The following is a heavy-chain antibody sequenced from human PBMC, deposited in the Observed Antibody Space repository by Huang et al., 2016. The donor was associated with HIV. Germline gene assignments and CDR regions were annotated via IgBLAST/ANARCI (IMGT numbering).Heavy chain of an antibody. CDR3: AKDQGQWLAYFDS. V-gene: IGHV3-30*18. CDR1: GITFRNYA. J-gene: IGHJ4*02. D-gene: IGHD6-19*01. CDR2: DVSGQ. Sequence: VRLVQSGGGVVQPGRSLRLSCAASGITFRNYARHWVRQTPVTCVDVSGQYYVDSVKGRFIISKDNSNETLFLEMRSLKSEDTAVYFCAKDQGQWLAYFDSWGQGTLVTVSS.